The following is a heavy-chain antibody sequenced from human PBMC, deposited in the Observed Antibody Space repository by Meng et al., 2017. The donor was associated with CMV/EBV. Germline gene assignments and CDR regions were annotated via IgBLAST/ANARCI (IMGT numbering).Heavy chain of an antibody. Sequence: SSYIWGWIRQPPGKGVEWVGSIYNSGSTYYNPSLKGRVTISVDTSKNQFSLKLSSVTAADTAVYYCARGYCTNGVCPYYYYYGMDVWGQGTTVTVSS. CDR1: SSYI. V-gene: IGHV4-39*07. CDR3: ARGYCTNGVCPYYYYYGMDV. CDR2: IYNSGST. D-gene: IGHD2-8*01. J-gene: IGHJ6*02.